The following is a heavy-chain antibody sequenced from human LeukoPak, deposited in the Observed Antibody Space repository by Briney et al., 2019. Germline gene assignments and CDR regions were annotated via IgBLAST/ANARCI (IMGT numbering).Heavy chain of an antibody. D-gene: IGHD6-6*01. J-gene: IGHJ4*02. CDR3: ARGEGGSSSFDY. CDR1: GASVSSGSYY. V-gene: IGHV4-61*01. CDR2: IYYSGST. Sequence: SETLSLTCNVSGASVSSGSYYWSWIRQPPGKGLEWIGYIYYSGSTNYNPSLKSRVTISVDTSKNQFSLKLSSVTAADTAVYYCARGEGGSSSFDYWGQGTLVTVSS.